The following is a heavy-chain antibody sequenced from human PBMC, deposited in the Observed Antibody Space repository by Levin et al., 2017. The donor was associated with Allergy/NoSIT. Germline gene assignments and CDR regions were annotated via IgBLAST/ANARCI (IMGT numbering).Heavy chain of an antibody. V-gene: IGHV3-30*18. J-gene: IGHJ4*02. CDR3: AKDRQQWLVRIFDS. CDR1: GFTFSSFA. CDR2: TSSDGSDK. Sequence: LTCAASGFTFSSFAMHWVRQAPGKGLEWVTLTSSDGSDKDYADSVQGRFTISRDNSKNTLFLQMNSLSPEDTPVYYCAKDRQQWLVRIFDSWGQGTLVTVSS. D-gene: IGHD6-19*01.